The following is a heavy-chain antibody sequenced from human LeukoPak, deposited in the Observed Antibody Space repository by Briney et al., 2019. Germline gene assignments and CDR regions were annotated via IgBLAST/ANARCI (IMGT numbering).Heavy chain of an antibody. CDR3: ARGHTMLGYSSGWYADWFDP. CDR2: ISYDGSNE. D-gene: IGHD6-19*01. CDR1: GFTFSSYV. Sequence: GGSLRLSCAASGFTFSSYVMHWVRQAPGKGLEWVAIISYDGSNEYYADSVKGRFTISRDNSKNTLYLQMNSLRAEDTAVYYCARGHTMLGYSSGWYADWFDPWGQGTLVTVSS. V-gene: IGHV3-30*04. J-gene: IGHJ5*02.